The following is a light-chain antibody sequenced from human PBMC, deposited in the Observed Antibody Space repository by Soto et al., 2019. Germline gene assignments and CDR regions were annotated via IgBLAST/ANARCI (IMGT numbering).Light chain of an antibody. CDR3: NSYAGSNNWV. CDR1: SSDVGGYNY. J-gene: IGLJ3*02. V-gene: IGLV2-8*01. CDR2: EVS. Sequence: QSALTQPASVSGSPGQSITISCTGTSSDVGGYNYVSWYQQHPGKAPKLMIYEVSKRPSGVPDRFSGPKSGNTASLTVSGLQAEDEADYYCNSYAGSNNWVFGGGTKVTVL.